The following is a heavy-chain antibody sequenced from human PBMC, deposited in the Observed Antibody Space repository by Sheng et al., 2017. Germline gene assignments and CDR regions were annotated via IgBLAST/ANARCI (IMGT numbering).Heavy chain of an antibody. CDR2: INHSGST. D-gene: IGHD6-19*01. J-gene: IGHJ3*02. V-gene: IGHV4-34*01. CDR1: GGSFSGYY. Sequence: QVQLQQWGAGLLKPSETLSLTCAVYGGSFSGYYWSWIRQPPGKGLEWIGEINHSGSTNYNPSLKSRVTISVDTSKNQFSLKLSSVTAADTAVYYCARHGSPAFGYSSFWYRRAFDIWGQGT. CDR3: ARHGSPAFGYSSFWYRRAFDI.